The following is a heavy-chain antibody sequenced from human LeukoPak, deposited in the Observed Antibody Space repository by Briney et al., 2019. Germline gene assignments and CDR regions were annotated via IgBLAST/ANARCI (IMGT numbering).Heavy chain of an antibody. V-gene: IGHV3-30*02. CDR1: GFTFSSYG. D-gene: IGHD2-21*01. J-gene: IGHJ3*02. CDR2: IRYDGSNK. CDR3: ARELRDAFDM. Sequence: PGGSLRLSCAASGFTFSSYGMHWVRQAPGKGLEWVAFIRYDGSNKYYADSVKGRFTISRDNSKNTLYLQMNSLRTEDTAVYYCARELRDAFDMWGQGTRVTVS.